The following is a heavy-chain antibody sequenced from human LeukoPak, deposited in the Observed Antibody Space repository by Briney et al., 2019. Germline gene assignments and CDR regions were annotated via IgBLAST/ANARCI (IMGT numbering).Heavy chain of an antibody. CDR1: GDSASSNSAA. J-gene: IGHJ2*01. CDR3: ARAYCSGGSCYWYFDL. Sequence: SQTLSLTCAISGDSASSNSAAWNWIRQSPSRGLEWLGRTYYRSKWYNDYAVSVKSRITINPDTSKNQFSLQLNSVTPEDTAVYYCARAYCSGGSCYWYFDLWGRGTLVTVSS. D-gene: IGHD2-15*01. CDR2: TYYRSKWYN. V-gene: IGHV6-1*01.